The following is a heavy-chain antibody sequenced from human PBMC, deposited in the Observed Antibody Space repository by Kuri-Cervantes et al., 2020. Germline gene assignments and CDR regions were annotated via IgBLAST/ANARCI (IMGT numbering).Heavy chain of an antibody. D-gene: IGHD4-23*01. CDR1: GVTFRRTT. Sequence: ASVKVSCKASGVTFRRTTSIWVRQAPGQGLEWMGWISGHNGNTKYEQKLQGRLTMTTDTSTSTAYMELRSLRSDDTAVYYCARDVSAGYGGNSGDYWGQGTLVTVSS. J-gene: IGHJ4*02. CDR2: ISGHNGNT. CDR3: ARDVSAGYGGNSGDY. V-gene: IGHV1-18*01.